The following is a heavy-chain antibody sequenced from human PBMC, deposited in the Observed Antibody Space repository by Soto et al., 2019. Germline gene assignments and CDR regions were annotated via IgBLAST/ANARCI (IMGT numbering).Heavy chain of an antibody. CDR1: GFIFSSYY. CDR3: VRVWRLVGRYGMDV. Sequence: GGSLRLSCVGPGFIFSSYYMNWVRQAPGKGLEWVSSISGGSAYIYYADSVKGRFTISRDNAKNSLYLEMNSLRVEDTAVYYCVRVWRLVGRYGMDVWGQGATVTVSS. CDR2: ISGGSAYI. D-gene: IGHD6-25*01. J-gene: IGHJ6*02. V-gene: IGHV3-21*01.